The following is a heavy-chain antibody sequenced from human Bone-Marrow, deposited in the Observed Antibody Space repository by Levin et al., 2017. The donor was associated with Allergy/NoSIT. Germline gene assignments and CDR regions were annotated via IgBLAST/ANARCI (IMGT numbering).Heavy chain of an antibody. CDR3: AADSPFWSGYYSEYYYYMDV. CDR2: IVVGSGNT. V-gene: IGHV1-58*01. J-gene: IGHJ6*03. Sequence: KISCKASGFTFTSSAVQWVRQARGQRLEWIGWIVVGSGNTNYAQKFQERVTITRDMSTSTAYMELSSLRSEDTAVYYCAADSPFWSGYYSEYYYYMDVWGKGTTVTVSS. D-gene: IGHD3-3*01. CDR1: GFTFTSSA.